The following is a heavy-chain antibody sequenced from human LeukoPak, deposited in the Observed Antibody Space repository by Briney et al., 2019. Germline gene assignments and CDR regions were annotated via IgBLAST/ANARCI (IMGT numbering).Heavy chain of an antibody. J-gene: IGHJ6*03. CDR3: ARCDNCSPGMYDYYYIDV. CDR1: GFTFSDYY. Sequence: GGSLRLSCAASGFTFSDYYMSWIRQAPGKGLEWVSYISSSGSTIFYADSVKGRFTISRDNAKNSLYLQMNSLRAEDTAVYYCARCDNCSPGMYDYYYIDVWGKGTTVTVSS. V-gene: IGHV3-11*04. D-gene: IGHD2-8*01. CDR2: ISSSGSTI.